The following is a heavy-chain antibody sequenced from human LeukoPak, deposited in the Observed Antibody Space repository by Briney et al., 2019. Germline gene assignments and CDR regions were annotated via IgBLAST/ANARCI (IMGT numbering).Heavy chain of an antibody. J-gene: IGHJ6*04. Sequence: GASVKVSCKASGYTFTSYGISWVRQAPGQGLEWMGWISAYNGNTNYAQKLQGRVTMTTDTSTSTAYMELRSLRSDDTAVYYCARALDPHMVTTSPYGMDVWGKGTTVTVSS. D-gene: IGHD4-17*01. CDR3: ARALDPHMVTTSPYGMDV. CDR1: GYTFTSYG. V-gene: IGHV1-18*04. CDR2: ISAYNGNT.